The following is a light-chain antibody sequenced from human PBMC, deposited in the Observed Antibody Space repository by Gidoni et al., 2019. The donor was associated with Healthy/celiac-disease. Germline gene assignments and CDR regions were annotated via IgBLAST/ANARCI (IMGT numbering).Light chain of an antibody. V-gene: IGLV1-47*01. CDR3: SAWDDSLSVL. CDR1: SSNIGSNY. CDR2: RNN. Sequence: QSVLTQPPSASGTPGQRVTISCSGNSSNIGSNYVSWYQQRPGTAPKLLIYRNNQRPSGVPGRFSGSKSVTSASLAISGLRSEDEADYYCSAWDDSLSVLFGGGTKLTFL. J-gene: IGLJ2*01.